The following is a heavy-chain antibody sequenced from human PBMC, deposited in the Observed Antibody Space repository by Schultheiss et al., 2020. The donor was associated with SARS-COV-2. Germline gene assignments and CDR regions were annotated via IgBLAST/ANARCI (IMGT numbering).Heavy chain of an antibody. CDR1: GGTFSSYA. Sequence: SVKVSCKASGGTFSSYAISWVRQAPGQGLEWMGGIIPIFGTANYAQKFQGRVTITADESTSTAYMELSSLRSEDTAVYYCARVGFWRKARGDDAFDIWGQGTMVTVSS. D-gene: IGHD3-3*01. CDR2: IIPIFGTA. J-gene: IGHJ3*02. V-gene: IGHV1-69*13. CDR3: ARVGFWRKARGDDAFDI.